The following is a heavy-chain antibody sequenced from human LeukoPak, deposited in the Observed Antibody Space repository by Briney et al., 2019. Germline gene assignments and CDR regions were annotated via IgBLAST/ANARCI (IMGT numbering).Heavy chain of an antibody. CDR2: IYPGDSDT. Sequence: PGGSLKISCKGAGYSFTSYWIGWVRPMPGKGVEWMGTIYPGDSDTRYSPSFQGEVTISADKSISTAYLQWSSLKASDTAMYYCARHPFGCSSTSCPYYYYYGMDVWGQGTTVTVSS. J-gene: IGHJ6*02. V-gene: IGHV5-51*01. CDR1: GYSFTSYW. CDR3: ARHPFGCSSTSCPYYYYYGMDV. D-gene: IGHD2-2*01.